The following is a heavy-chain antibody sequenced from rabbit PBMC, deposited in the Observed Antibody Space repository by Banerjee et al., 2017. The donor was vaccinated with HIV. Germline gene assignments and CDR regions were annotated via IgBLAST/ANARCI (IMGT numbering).Heavy chain of an antibody. Sequence: QEQLKETGGGLVQPGGSLKLSCKASGFDFSSYYMSWVRQAPGKGLEWIGYTDPIFGSTFYASWVKGRFTISKTSSTTVTLQMTSLTAADTATYFCARDGYADLWGPGTLVTVS. CDR1: GFDFSSYY. CDR2: TDPIFGST. V-gene: IGHV1S45*01. J-gene: IGHJ4*01. D-gene: IGHD6-1*01. CDR3: ARDGYADL.